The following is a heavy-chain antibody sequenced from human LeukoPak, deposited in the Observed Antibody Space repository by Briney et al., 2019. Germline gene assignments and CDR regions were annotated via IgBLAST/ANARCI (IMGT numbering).Heavy chain of an antibody. CDR3: ATALGATNIGVY. V-gene: IGHV1-69*13. D-gene: IGHD1-26*01. CDR1: GGTFSSYA. CDR2: IIPIFGTA. J-gene: IGHJ4*02. Sequence: GASVKVSCKASGGTFSSYAISWVRQAPGQELEWMGGIIPIFGTANYAQKFQGRVTITADESTSTAYMELSSLRSEDTAVYYCATALGATNIGVYWGQGTLVTVSS.